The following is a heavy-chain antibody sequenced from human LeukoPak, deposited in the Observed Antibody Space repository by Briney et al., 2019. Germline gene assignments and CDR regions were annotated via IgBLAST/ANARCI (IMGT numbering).Heavy chain of an antibody. CDR3: ARGSYHYYGMDV. J-gene: IGHJ6*02. V-gene: IGHV3-53*01. CDR1: GFTASSNY. CDR2: IYSGGST. Sequence: GGSLRLSCAASGFTASSNYMSWVRQAPGKGLEWVSVIYSGGSTYYADSVKGRFTISRDNSKNTLYLQMNSLRAEDTAVYYCARGSYHYYGMDVRGQGTTVTVSS.